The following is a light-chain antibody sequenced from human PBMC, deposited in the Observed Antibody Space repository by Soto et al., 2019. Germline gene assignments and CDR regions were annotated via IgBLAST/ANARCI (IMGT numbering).Light chain of an antibody. CDR2: EDT. CDR1: NSNVWGYSL. CDR3: CSYAGTSTIYV. Sequence: QSLLTPPSSLSGSPGQSISISCTGTNSNVWGYSLVSCYQQHPGEAPKLIIYEDTKRPSGISNRFSASKSGNTASLTISGLQAEDEADYHCCSYAGTSTIYVFTTGTKVNVL. J-gene: IGLJ1*01. V-gene: IGLV2-23*01.